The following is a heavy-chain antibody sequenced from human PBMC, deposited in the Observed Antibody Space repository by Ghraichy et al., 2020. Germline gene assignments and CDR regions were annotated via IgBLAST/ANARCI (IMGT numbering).Heavy chain of an antibody. D-gene: IGHD2-15*01. CDR2: INPNSGVT. J-gene: IGHJ6*02. CDR1: GYTFTGYY. Sequence: ASVKVSCKASGYTFTGYYMHWVRQAPGQGLEWMGWINPNSGVTNYAQKFQGWVTMTRDTSISTAYMELSRLRSDDTAVYYCARGCSGGSCYTHSSNLRSKNYYYYGMDVWGQGTTVTVSS. V-gene: IGHV1-2*04. CDR3: ARGCSGGSCYTHSSNLRSKNYYYYGMDV.